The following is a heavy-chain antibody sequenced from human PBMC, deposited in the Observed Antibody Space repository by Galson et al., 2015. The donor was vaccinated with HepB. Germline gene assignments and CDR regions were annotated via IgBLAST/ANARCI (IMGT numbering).Heavy chain of an antibody. Sequence: SLRLSCAASGFTFSSYWMTLVRQAPGKGLEWVANIRQDGSEKYYTDSVKGRLTISRDNAKNSLDLQMDSLRAEDTAVYYCARARNDNVWGRGYFDFWGQGTLVTVSS. V-gene: IGHV3-7*03. CDR1: GFTFSSYW. CDR2: IRQDGSEK. CDR3: ARARNDNVWGRGYFDF. D-gene: IGHD3-16*01. J-gene: IGHJ4*02.